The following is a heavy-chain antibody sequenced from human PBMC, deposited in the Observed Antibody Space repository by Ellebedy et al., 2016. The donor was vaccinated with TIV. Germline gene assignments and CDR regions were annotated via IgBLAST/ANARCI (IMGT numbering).Heavy chain of an antibody. CDR1: AASITNYY. D-gene: IGHD1-26*01. CDR3: ARKYSGFDY. J-gene: IGHJ4*02. V-gene: IGHV4-59*08. Sequence: GSLRLXXTVSAASITNYYWIWIRQPPGKVLEWFGQISYSGYTSYNPSLKSRITMSVDSSKNQFSLILTSMTAADTAFYYCARKYSGFDYWGRGTLVTVSS. CDR2: ISYSGYT.